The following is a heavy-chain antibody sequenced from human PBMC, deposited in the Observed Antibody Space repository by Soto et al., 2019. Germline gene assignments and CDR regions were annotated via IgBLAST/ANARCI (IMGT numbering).Heavy chain of an antibody. CDR1: GASIRTYH. Sequence: SETLSLTCAVSGASIRTYHWSWLRQPAGKGLEWVGRVRHTGDTNYNPSLKSRVTMTLDTSRNEISLKMTSVTAADTAVYFCAKDVSSRRWFDPWGQGVLVTVS. CDR3: AKDVSSRRWFDP. J-gene: IGHJ5*02. V-gene: IGHV4-4*07. CDR2: VRHTGDT.